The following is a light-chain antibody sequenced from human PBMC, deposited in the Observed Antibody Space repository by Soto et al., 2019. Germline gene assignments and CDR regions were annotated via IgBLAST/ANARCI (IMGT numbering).Light chain of an antibody. CDR3: SSLADGDTYV. J-gene: IGLJ1*01. V-gene: IGLV2-8*01. CDR1: SSDVGGYNY. Sequence: HSALTQPPSASGSPGQSVTISCTGTSSDVGGYNYLSWYQQHPGKAPKLLIYEITKRASGVPNRFSGSKSGNTASLTVSGLQAEDEADYYCSSLADGDTYVFGTGTKVTVL. CDR2: EIT.